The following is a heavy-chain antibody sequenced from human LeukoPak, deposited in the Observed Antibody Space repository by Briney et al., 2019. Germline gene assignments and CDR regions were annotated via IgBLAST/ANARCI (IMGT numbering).Heavy chain of an antibody. J-gene: IGHJ4*02. D-gene: IGHD2-21*01. V-gene: IGHV3-23*01. CDR1: GFTFSSDS. Sequence: PGGSLRLSCAASGFTFSSDSMSWVRQAPGKGLEWVSAISGSGDSTYYADSVKGRFTISRDNSKNTLYLQMNSLRAEDTAVYYCAKRRGLLEFDYWGQGTLATVSS. CDR2: ISGSGDST. CDR3: AKRRGLLEFDY.